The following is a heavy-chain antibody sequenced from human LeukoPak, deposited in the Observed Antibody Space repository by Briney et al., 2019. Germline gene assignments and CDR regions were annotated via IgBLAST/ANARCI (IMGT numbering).Heavy chain of an antibody. V-gene: IGHV3-30-3*01. Sequence: PGRSLRLSCAASGFTFSSYAMHWVRQAPGKGLEWVAVISYDGSNKYYADSVKGRFTISRDNSKNTLYLQMNSLRAEDTAVYYCARGQSSGWPGRLLGWGQGTLVTVPS. D-gene: IGHD6-19*01. CDR1: GFTFSSYA. CDR3: ARGQSSGWPGRLLG. CDR2: ISYDGSNK. J-gene: IGHJ4*02.